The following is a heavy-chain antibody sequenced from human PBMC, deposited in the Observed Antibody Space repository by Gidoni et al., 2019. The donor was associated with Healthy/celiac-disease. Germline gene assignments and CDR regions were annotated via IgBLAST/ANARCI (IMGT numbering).Heavy chain of an antibody. J-gene: IGHJ4*02. CDR1: GGTFRSYA. CDR3: ARTPAYLDYGDYEGAFDY. V-gene: IGHV1-69*01. D-gene: IGHD4-17*01. CDR2: IIPIFGTA. Sequence: QVQLVQSGAEVQKPGSSGKVSCKASGGTFRSYAISWVRQAPGQGLEWMGGIIPIFGTANYAQKFQGRVTITADESTSTAYMELSSLRSEDTAVYYCARTPAYLDYGDYEGAFDYWGQGTLVTVSS.